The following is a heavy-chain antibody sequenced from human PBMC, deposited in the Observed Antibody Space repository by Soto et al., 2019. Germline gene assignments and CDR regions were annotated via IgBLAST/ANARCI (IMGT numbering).Heavy chain of an antibody. CDR1: GGTFSSYT. V-gene: IGHV1-69*08. J-gene: IGHJ6*02. D-gene: IGHD3-16*02. CDR3: ARDREDPKSWGMDV. CDR2: IIPILGIA. Sequence: QVQLVQSGAEVKKPGSSVKVSCKASGGTFSSYTISWVRQAPGQGLEWMGRIIPILGIANYAQKFQGRVTIIADKSTSTAYMELSSLRSEDTAVYYCARDREDPKSWGMDVWGQGTTVTVCS.